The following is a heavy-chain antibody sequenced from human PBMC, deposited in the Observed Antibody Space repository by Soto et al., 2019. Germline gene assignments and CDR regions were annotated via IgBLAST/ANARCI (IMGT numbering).Heavy chain of an antibody. CDR2: ISSSSRTI. CDR3: ARACTSTSCQYYFDF. CDR1: GFTFSSYG. V-gene: IGHV3-48*01. D-gene: IGHD2-2*01. Sequence: ESGGGLVQPGGSLRLSCAASGFTFSSYGMNWVRQAPGKGLEWVSYISSSSRTIYYADSVKGRFTISRDNAKNSLYLQMNSLRAEDTAVYYCARACTSTSCQYYFDFWGQGTLVTVSS. J-gene: IGHJ4*02.